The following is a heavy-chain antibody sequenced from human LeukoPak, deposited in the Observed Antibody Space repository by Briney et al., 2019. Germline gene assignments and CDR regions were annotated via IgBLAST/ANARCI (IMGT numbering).Heavy chain of an antibody. CDR1: GYSISSGYY. CDR2: IYHSGST. V-gene: IGHV4-38-2*01. D-gene: IGHD3-22*01. Sequence: PSETLSLTCAVSGYSISSGYYWGWIRQPPGKGLEWIGSIYHSGSTYYNPSLKSRVTISVDTSKNQFSLKLSSVTAADTAVYYCGRRGFDSNPFDYWGQGTLVTVSS. J-gene: IGHJ4*02. CDR3: GRRGFDSNPFDY.